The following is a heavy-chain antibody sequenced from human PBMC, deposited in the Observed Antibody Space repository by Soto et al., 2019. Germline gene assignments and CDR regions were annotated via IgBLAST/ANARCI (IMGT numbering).Heavy chain of an antibody. CDR1: GFSFRSFG. V-gene: IGHV3-30*18. D-gene: IGHD4-17*01. Sequence: PVGSLRLSCEVSGFSFRSFGMHWVRQAPGKGLEWVAVISHEGSYKHYADSVKGRFTISRDDSKNTLYLQMNSLRAEEDTAVYYCAKEGGYGDRIADDYYYYGMGVWGQGTTVTVSS. CDR2: ISHEGSYK. J-gene: IGHJ6*02. CDR3: AKEGGYGDRIADDYYYYGMGV.